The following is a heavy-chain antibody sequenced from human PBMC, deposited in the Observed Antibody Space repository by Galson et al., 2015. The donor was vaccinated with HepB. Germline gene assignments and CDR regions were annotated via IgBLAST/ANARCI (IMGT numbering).Heavy chain of an antibody. CDR2: ISAYNGNT. CDR1: GYTFTSYG. CDR3: ARAYCSSTSCRKNQDAFDI. J-gene: IGHJ3*02. D-gene: IGHD2-2*01. Sequence: SVKVSCKASGYTFTSYGISWVRQAPGQGLEWMGWISAYNGNTNYAQKLQGRVTMTTDTSTSTAYMELRSLRSDDTAVYYCARAYCSSTSCRKNQDAFDIWGQGTMVTVSS. V-gene: IGHV1-18*04.